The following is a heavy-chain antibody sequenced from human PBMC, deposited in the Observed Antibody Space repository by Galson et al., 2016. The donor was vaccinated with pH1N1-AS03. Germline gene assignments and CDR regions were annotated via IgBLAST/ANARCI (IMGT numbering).Heavy chain of an antibody. CDR3: ARGFPYYDILTGAFDY. V-gene: IGHV3-30*01. Sequence: SLRLSCAASGFTFSSYEMNWVRQAPGKGLEWVAVISYDGSNKYYADSVKGRFTISRDNSKNTPYLQMNSLRAEDTAVYSCARGFPYYDILTGAFDYWGQGTLVTVSS. CDR2: ISYDGSNK. CDR1: GFTFSSYE. J-gene: IGHJ4*02. D-gene: IGHD3-9*01.